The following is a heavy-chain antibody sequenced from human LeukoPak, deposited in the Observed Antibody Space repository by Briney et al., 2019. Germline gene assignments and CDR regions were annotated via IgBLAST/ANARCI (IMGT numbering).Heavy chain of an antibody. V-gene: IGHV1-18*01. CDR1: GYTFTSYG. CDR2: ISGYNGNT. CDR3: ARDRQYSSGWGPGY. D-gene: IGHD6-19*01. J-gene: IGHJ4*02. Sequence: ASVKVSCKASGYTFTSYGISWVRQAPGQGLEWMGWISGYNGNTNYAQKLQGRVTMTTDTSTSTAYMELRSLRSDDTAVYYCARDRQYSSGWGPGYWGQGTLVTVSS.